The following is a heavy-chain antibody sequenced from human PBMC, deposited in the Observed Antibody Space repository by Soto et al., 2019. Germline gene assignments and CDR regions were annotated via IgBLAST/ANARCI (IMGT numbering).Heavy chain of an antibody. V-gene: IGHV3-74*01. Sequence: GSLRLSCAASGFTFSSYWMHWVRQAPGKGLVWVSRINSDGSSTSYADSVKGRFTISRDNAKNTLYLQMNSLRAEDTAVYYCARDQGAADAYYYYYYMDVWGKGTTVTVSS. J-gene: IGHJ6*03. CDR3: ARDQGAADAYYYYYYMDV. D-gene: IGHD3-16*01. CDR1: GFTFSSYW. CDR2: INSDGSST.